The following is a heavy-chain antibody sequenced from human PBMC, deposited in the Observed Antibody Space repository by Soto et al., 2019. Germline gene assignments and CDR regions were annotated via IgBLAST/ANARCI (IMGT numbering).Heavy chain of an antibody. CDR2: ISSSSSYI. D-gene: IGHD6-13*01. V-gene: IGHV3-21*01. CDR1: GFTFSSYS. CDR3: ARVPSRYSAAGSFDY. J-gene: IGHJ4*02. Sequence: LRLSCAASGFTFSSYSMNWVRQAPGKGLEWVSSISSSSSYIYYADSVKGRFTISRDNAKNSLYLQMNSLRAEDTAVYYCARVPSRYSAAGSFDYWGQGTLVTVSS.